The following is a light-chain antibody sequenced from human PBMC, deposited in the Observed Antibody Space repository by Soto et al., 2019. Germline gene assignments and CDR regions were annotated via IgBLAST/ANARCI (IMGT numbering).Light chain of an antibody. J-gene: IGKJ5*01. CDR1: QSVSSY. Sequence: IVLTQSPATLSLSPGERATLSCRASQSVSSYLAWYQQKPGQAPRLLIYDASNRATGIPARFSGSGSGTDFTLTISSLEPEDFAVYYCQQRSNWPSIIFGQGTRLEIK. V-gene: IGKV3-11*01. CDR3: QQRSNWPSII. CDR2: DAS.